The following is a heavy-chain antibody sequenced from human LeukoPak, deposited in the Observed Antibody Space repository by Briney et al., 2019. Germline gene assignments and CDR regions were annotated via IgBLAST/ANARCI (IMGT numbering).Heavy chain of an antibody. Sequence: PLETLSLTCTVSGGSISSGDYYWSWIRQPPGKGLEWIGYIYYSGSTYYNPSLKSRVTISVDTSKNQFSLKLSSVTAADTAVYYCARDLADYYDSRDAFDIWGQGTMVTVSS. CDR1: GGSISSGDYY. CDR2: IYYSGST. J-gene: IGHJ3*02. CDR3: ARDLADYYDSRDAFDI. V-gene: IGHV4-30-4*01. D-gene: IGHD3-22*01.